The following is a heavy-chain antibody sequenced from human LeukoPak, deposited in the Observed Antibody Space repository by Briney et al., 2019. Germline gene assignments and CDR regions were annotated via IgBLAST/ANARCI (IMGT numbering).Heavy chain of an antibody. CDR1: GFTFSSYW. J-gene: IGHJ4*02. D-gene: IGHD1-1*01. Sequence: GGSLRLSCVASGFTFSSYWMHWVRQAPGKGLEWVSYISSSSTADSVKGRFTISRDNAKNSLYLHMNSLRAEDTAVYYCVRDHNWAFDYWGQGTLVTVSS. CDR2: ISSSST. CDR3: VRDHNWAFDY. V-gene: IGHV3-48*01.